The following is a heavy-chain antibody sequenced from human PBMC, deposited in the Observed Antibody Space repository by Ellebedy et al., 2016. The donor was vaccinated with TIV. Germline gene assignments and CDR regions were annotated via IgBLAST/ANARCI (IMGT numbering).Heavy chain of an antibody. Sequence: GESLKISCVASGFTFSSYSMNWVRQAPGKGLEWVSHISSSAITIYYADSVKGRFTISRDNAKNSLYLQMNSLRDEDTALYYCVRDQFWAFDMWGQGTMVTVSS. CDR2: ISSSAITI. D-gene: IGHD3-3*01. J-gene: IGHJ3*02. V-gene: IGHV3-48*02. CDR1: GFTFSSYS. CDR3: VRDQFWAFDM.